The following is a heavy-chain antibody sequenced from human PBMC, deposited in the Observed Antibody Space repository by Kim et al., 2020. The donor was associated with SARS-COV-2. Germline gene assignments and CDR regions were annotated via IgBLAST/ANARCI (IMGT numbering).Heavy chain of an antibody. Sequence: GGSLRLSCAASGFTFNSRAMAWVRQAPGKGLEWASSINYSGESTYYEDFVKGRFTVSRDNSKNTLYLQMNSLRADATAVYYCSTGMVGPTTFDFWGQG. CDR1: GFTFNSRA. CDR2: INYSGEST. V-gene: IGHV3-23*01. J-gene: IGHJ4*02. D-gene: IGHD1-26*01. CDR3: STGMVGPTTFDF.